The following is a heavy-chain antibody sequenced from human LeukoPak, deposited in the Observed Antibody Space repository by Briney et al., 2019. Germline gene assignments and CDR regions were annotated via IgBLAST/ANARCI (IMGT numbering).Heavy chain of an antibody. CDR2: ISSSSSTI. Sequence: GGSLRLSCAASGFTSSSYEMNWVRQAPGKGLEWVSYISSSSSTIYYADSVKGRFTISRDNANNSLYLQMNSLRAEDTAVYYCARSLRNAFDIWGQGTMVTVSS. J-gene: IGHJ3*02. V-gene: IGHV3-48*01. CDR1: GFTSSSYE. CDR3: ARSLRNAFDI. D-gene: IGHD3-3*01.